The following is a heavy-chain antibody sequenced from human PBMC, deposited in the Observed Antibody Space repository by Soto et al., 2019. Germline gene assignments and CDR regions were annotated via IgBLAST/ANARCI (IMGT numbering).Heavy chain of an antibody. CDR1: GFTFSSDA. D-gene: IGHD3-3*01. CDR3: AKAPRTYDFPYYFDY. V-gene: IGHV3-23*01. CDR2: ISGSGDST. J-gene: IGHJ4*02. Sequence: EVQLLESGGGLVQPGGSVRLTCAASGFTFSSDAMSWVRQAPGKGLEWVSAISGSGDSTYYADSVKGRFTISRDNSKDTLYLQMNSLRAEDTAVYYCAKAPRTYDFPYYFDYWGQGTLVTVSS.